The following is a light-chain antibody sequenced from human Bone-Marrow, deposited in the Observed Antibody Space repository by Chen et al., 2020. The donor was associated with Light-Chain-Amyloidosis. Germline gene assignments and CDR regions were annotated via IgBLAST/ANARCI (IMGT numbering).Light chain of an antibody. V-gene: IGKV3-20*01. CDR2: GSS. J-gene: IGKJ4*01. CDR1: QTISSNY. Sequence: EIVLTQSPGTLSLSPGEGANLSCRASQTISSNYLTWYQQKFGQAPRLLIYGSSSRATGIPDRFTGSGSGTDVTLTINRLEPEDFARDYCQQYGTSPLTFGGGTKVEI. CDR3: QQYGTSPLT.